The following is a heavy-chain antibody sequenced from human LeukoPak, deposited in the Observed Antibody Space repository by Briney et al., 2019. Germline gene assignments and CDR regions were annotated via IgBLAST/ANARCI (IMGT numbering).Heavy chain of an antibody. D-gene: IGHD3-22*01. V-gene: IGHV4-34*01. CDR3: ASCSGYYSYYFDY. CDR1: GGSFSGYY. Sequence: SETLSLTCAVYGGSFSGYYWSWIRQPPGKGLEWIGEINHSGSTNYNPSLKSRVTISVDTSKNQFSLKLSSVTAADTAVYYCASCSGYYSYYFDYWGQGTLVTVSS. J-gene: IGHJ4*02. CDR2: INHSGST.